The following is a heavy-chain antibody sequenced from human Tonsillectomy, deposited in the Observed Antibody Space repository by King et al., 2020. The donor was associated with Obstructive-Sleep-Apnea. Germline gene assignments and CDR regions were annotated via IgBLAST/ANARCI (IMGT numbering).Heavy chain of an antibody. CDR3: AKVCMVRHAFDI. CDR1: GFTFTTYA. CDR2: IWFDGSVE. D-gene: IGHD3-10*01. V-gene: IGHV3-33*06. J-gene: IGHJ3*02. Sequence: VQLVESGGGVVQPGRSLRLSCAASGFTFTTYAMHWVRQAPGKGLEWVAVIWFDGSVEYYADSVKGRFTISRDNSNNTLYLQMNSLRAEDTAVYYCAKVCMVRHAFDIWGQGTMVTVSS.